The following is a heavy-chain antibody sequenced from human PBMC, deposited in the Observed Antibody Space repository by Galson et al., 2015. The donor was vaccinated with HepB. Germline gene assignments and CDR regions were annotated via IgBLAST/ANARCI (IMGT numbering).Heavy chain of an antibody. CDR1: GYTFTSYD. CDR3: ARGQYSTSGEFDY. Sequence: SVKVSCKASGYTFTSYDINWVRRATGQGLEWMGWMNPNSGNTGYAQKFQGRVTMTRNTSISTAYMELSSLRSEDTAVYYCARGQYSTSGEFDYWGQGTLVTVSS. CDR2: MNPNSGNT. V-gene: IGHV1-8*01. D-gene: IGHD6-6*01. J-gene: IGHJ4*02.